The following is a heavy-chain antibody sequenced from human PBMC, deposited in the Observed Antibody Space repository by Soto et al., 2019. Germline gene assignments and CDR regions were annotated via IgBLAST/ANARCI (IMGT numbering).Heavy chain of an antibody. CDR3: ARDRGRRIDYIAPSHYYYYGMDV. CDR2: IIPLFETP. Sequence: QVQLEQSGAEMKRPGSSVKVSCKASGDTLYNYAFSWVRQAPGQGVEWMGGIIPLFETPDYAQKFQGRVTITADESTSTVFMELRSLRSEDTAVYYCARDRGRRIDYIAPSHYYYYGMDVWGKGTTVNVSS. CDR1: GDTLYNYA. D-gene: IGHD3-9*01. J-gene: IGHJ6*04. V-gene: IGHV1-69*01.